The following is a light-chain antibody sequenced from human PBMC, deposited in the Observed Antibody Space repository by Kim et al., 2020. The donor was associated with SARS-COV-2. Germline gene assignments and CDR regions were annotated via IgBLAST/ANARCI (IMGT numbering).Light chain of an antibody. CDR3: QQYYSYSPLT. CDR2: AAS. V-gene: IGKV1-39*01. CDR1: QSISSY. J-gene: IGKJ4*01. Sequence: DIQMTQSPSSLSASVGDRVTITCRASQSISSYLNWYQQKPGKAPKLLIYAASSLQSGVPSRFSGSGSGTDFTLIISSLQPDDFATYYCQQYYSYSPLTFGGGTKLEI.